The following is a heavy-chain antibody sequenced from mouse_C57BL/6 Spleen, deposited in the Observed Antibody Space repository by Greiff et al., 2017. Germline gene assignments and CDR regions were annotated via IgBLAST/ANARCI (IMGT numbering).Heavy chain of an antibody. CDR2: IHPNSGST. Sequence: QVQLKQPGAELVKPGASVKLSCKASGYTFTSYWMHWVKQRPGQGLEWIGMIHPNSGSTNYNEKFKSKATLTVDKSSSTAYMQLSSLTSEDSAVYYCARSWIYYDYDGTDYWGQGTTLTVSS. J-gene: IGHJ2*01. CDR3: ARSWIYYDYDGTDY. D-gene: IGHD2-4*01. CDR1: GYTFTSYW. V-gene: IGHV1-64*01.